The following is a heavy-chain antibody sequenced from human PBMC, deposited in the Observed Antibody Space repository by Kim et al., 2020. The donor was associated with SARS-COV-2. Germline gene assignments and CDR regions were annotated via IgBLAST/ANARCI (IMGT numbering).Heavy chain of an antibody. CDR2: IYHSGST. CDR3: ATEIQWPDAFDI. D-gene: IGHD2-8*01. J-gene: IGHJ3*02. CDR1: GYSISSDYY. V-gene: IGHV4-38-2*02. Sequence: SETLSLTCTVSGYSISSDYYWGWIRQPPRELLGWVGSIYHSGSTYNHPSLKSLATTSVNTYKNQFPLRLSSVTAADTAVYYCATEIQWPDAFDIWGQGTMVTVSS.